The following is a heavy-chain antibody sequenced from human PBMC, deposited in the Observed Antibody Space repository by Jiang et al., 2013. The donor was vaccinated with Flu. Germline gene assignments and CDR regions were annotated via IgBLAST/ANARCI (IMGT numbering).Heavy chain of an antibody. D-gene: IGHD6-19*01. J-gene: IGHJ3*02. CDR2: XITWEH. CDR3: ARRIAVPGTWAFDI. Sequence: PRKGLEWTGYXITWEHQLNPSLKSRVTISVDTSKNQFSLKLSSVTAADTAVYYCARRIAVPGTWAFDIWGQGTVVTASS. V-gene: IGHV4-59*08.